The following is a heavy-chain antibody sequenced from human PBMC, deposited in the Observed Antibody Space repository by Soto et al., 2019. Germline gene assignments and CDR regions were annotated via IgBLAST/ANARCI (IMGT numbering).Heavy chain of an antibody. J-gene: IGHJ2*01. D-gene: IGHD1-26*01. CDR2: ISWNSGDI. V-gene: IGHV3-9*01. Sequence: EVQLVESGGGLVQPGRSLTLSCAASGFTFDDYAMHWVRRAPGKGLEWVAHISWNSGDIGYADSVRGRFTISRDNAKNSLYQAMNSLRAEDTAFYYCAKDKVFLPPHYYFDLWGRGTLVTVSS. CDR3: AKDKVFLPPHYYFDL. CDR1: GFTFDDYA.